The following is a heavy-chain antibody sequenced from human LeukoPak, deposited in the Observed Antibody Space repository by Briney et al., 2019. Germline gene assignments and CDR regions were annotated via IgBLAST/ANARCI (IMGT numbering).Heavy chain of an antibody. CDR3: ASASDDSSGYYEVGY. Sequence: ASVKVSCKASGYTFTGYYMHWVRQAPGQGLEWMGWINPNSGGTNYVQKFQGRVTMTRDTSISTAYMELSRLRFDDTAVYYCASASDDSSGYYEVGYWGQGTLVTVSS. D-gene: IGHD3-22*01. V-gene: IGHV1-2*02. J-gene: IGHJ4*02. CDR1: GYTFTGYY. CDR2: INPNSGGT.